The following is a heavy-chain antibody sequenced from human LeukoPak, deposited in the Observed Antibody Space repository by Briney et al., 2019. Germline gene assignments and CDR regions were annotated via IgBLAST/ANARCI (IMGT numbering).Heavy chain of an antibody. CDR2: ISAYNGNT. CDR1: GYTFTSHG. D-gene: IGHD6-13*01. Sequence: GASVRVSCKASGYTFTSHGISWVRQAPGQGLEWMGWISAYNGNTKYAQKVQGRVTMTTETSTSTAYMELSSLRSEDTAVYYCARSRSAAAVQGHDAFDIWGQGTMVTVSS. J-gene: IGHJ3*02. V-gene: IGHV1-18*01. CDR3: ARSRSAAAVQGHDAFDI.